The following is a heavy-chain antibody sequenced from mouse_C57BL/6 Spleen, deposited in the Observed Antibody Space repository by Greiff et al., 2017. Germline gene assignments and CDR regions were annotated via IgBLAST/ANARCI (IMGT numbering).Heavy chain of an antibody. Sequence: VQLQQPGAELVRPGSSVKLSCKASGYTFTSYWMHWVKQRPIQGLEWIGNIDPSDSETHYNQKFKDKATLTVVKSSSTAYMQLSSLTSEDSAVYYCARGDYGNFAYWGQGTLVTVSA. J-gene: IGHJ3*01. V-gene: IGHV1-52*01. D-gene: IGHD2-1*01. CDR2: IDPSDSET. CDR1: GYTFTSYW. CDR3: ARGDYGNFAY.